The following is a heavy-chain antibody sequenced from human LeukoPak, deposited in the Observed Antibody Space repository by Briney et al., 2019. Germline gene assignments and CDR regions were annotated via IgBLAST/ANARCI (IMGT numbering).Heavy chain of an antibody. CDR2: IYQSGST. D-gene: IGHD3-22*01. V-gene: IGHV4-30-2*01. CDR3: ARVNYYDSSGFYFGF. J-gene: IGHJ4*02. CDR1: GGSISSGGYS. Sequence: SQTLSLTCAVSGGSISSGGYSWSWIRQPPGKGPEWIGYIYQSGSTYYNPSLKSRVTISVDRSKNQFSLKLSSVTAADTAVYYCARVNYYDSSGFYFGFWGQGTLSPSPQ.